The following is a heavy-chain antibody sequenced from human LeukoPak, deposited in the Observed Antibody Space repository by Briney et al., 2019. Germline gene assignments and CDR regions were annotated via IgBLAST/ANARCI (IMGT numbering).Heavy chain of an antibody. CDR1: GFTFSSYW. J-gene: IGHJ3*02. V-gene: IGHV3-7*01. CDR3: ARDREQMTTVPLDAFDI. Sequence: GGSLSLACAASGFTFSSYWMSWVRQAPGKGLEWVANIKQDGSEKYYVDSVKGRFTISYVDSVKDRFTSSRDNAKNSLYLQMNSMRAEDTAVYYCARDREQMTTVPLDAFDIWGQGTLVTVSS. D-gene: IGHD4-17*01. CDR2: IKQDGSEK.